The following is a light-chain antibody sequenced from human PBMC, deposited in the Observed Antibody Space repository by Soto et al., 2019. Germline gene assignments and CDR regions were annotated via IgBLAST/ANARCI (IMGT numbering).Light chain of an antibody. CDR1: QSVSSGY. J-gene: IGKJ4*01. CDR2: DAS. V-gene: IGKV3-20*01. Sequence: EIVLTQSPGTLSLSPGERATLSCRASQSVSSGYLAWYQPKPGQAPRLLIYDASGRATGIPDRFSGSGSGTDFTLTISRLEPEDFAVYYCQQYGSSTAFGGGTKVEIK. CDR3: QQYGSSTA.